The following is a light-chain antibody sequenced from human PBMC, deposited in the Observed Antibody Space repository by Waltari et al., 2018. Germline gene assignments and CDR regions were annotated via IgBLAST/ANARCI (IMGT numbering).Light chain of an antibody. CDR3: SSHGGSDKFYV. CDR2: EVN. Sequence: QSALTQPPSASRPHAQSVALSCTRTRTDIGRYDLVSWYQQHPGKAPKLRISEVNKRPSGVPDRFSGAKSGNTASLTVSGLQAEDEADYYCSSHGGSDKFYVFGTGTKVTVL. J-gene: IGLJ1*01. CDR1: RTDIGRYDL. V-gene: IGLV2-8*01.